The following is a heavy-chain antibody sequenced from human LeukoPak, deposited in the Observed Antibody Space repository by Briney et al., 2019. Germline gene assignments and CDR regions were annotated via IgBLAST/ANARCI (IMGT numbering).Heavy chain of an antibody. V-gene: IGHV1-18*01. CDR2: ISAYNGNT. CDR1: GGTFSSYA. J-gene: IGHJ6*02. D-gene: IGHD1-26*01. CDR3: ARDSKKWEQVSGLGMDV. Sequence: GASVKVSCKASGGTFSSYAISWVRQAPGQGLEWMGWISAYNGNTNNTQKLQGRVTMTTDASTSTAYMELRSLRSDDTAVYYCARDSKKWEQVSGLGMDVWGQGTTVTVSS.